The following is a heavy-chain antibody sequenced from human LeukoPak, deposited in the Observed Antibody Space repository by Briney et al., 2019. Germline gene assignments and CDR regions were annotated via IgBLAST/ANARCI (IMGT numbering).Heavy chain of an antibody. J-gene: IGHJ4*02. CDR2: ISSNGKNV. Sequence: PGRSLRLSCAASGFTFSTCGMHWVRQAPGKGLEWVTVISSNGKNVYYADSVKGRFTISRDNSKNTLFLQMNSLRVEDTALYYCAKDADIGAAGYYFDNWGRGTLVTVSS. CDR1: GFTFSTCG. D-gene: IGHD6-13*01. V-gene: IGHV3-30*18. CDR3: AKDADIGAAGYYFDN.